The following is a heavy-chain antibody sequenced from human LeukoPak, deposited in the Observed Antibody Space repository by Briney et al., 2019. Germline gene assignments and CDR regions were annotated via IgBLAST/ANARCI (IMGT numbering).Heavy chain of an antibody. D-gene: IGHD7-27*01. CDR3: ARDLAWGAFDY. CDR1: GFTFSNHG. CDR2: VSPPGGGT. Sequence: GGSLRLSCAASGFTFSNHGMNWVRQAPGKGLEWLSGVSPPGGGTYYADSVKGRFTISRDDSKNTLSLQMNSLRVEDTAVYHCARDLAWGAFDYWGQGPLVTVPS. J-gene: IGHJ4*02. V-gene: IGHV3-23*01.